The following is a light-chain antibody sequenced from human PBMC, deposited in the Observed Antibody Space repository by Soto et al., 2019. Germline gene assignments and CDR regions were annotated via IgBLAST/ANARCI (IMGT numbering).Light chain of an antibody. J-gene: IGKJ5*01. CDR2: GAS. V-gene: IGKV3-15*01. CDR1: QSVSSN. CDR3: HQYNNCPR. Sequence: EIVMTQSPATLSVSPGERATLSCRASQSVSSNLAWYQKKPGQAPRLLIYGASTRATGIPARFSGSGSGTEYILTISSLQSEDFAVYYCHQYNNCPRFDQGTRPEIK.